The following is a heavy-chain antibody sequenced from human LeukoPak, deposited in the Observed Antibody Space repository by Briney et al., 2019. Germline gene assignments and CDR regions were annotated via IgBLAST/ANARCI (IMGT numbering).Heavy chain of an antibody. CDR1: GGSISGSSYY. CDR2: IYYYGST. V-gene: IGHV4-39*01. J-gene: IGHJ4*02. Sequence: SETLSLTCTVSGGSISGSSYYWGWIRQPPGKGLEWIGSIYYYGSTYYNPSLQSRVTISVDTSKNQFSLKLSSVTAADTAVYYCARHPVNRYFFDYWGQGTLVTVSS. CDR3: ARHPVNRYFFDY.